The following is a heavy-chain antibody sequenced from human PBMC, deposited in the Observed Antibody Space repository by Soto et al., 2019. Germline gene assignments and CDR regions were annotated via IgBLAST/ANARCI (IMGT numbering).Heavy chain of an antibody. D-gene: IGHD3-3*01. J-gene: IGHJ4*02. Sequence: EVQLVESGGGLVQPGGSLRLSCAASGFTFSSYSMNWVRQAPGKGLEWVSYISSSSSTIDYADSVKGRFTIPRDNSKYSLYLPMNRLRLEDTAVYYGARQTSECLIFTSWGQGTLVTVSS. CDR2: ISSSSSTI. CDR1: GFTFSSYS. CDR3: ARQTSECLIFTS. V-gene: IGHV3-48*01.